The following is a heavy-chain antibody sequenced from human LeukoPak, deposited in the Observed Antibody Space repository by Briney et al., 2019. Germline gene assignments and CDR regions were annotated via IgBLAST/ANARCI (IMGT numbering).Heavy chain of an antibody. Sequence: SGGSLRLSCAASGFTFSSYWMHWVRQAPGKGLVWVSYISGDGSSTTYADSVKGRFTISRDNAKNTLDLQMNSLRAEDTAVYYCAAGTALRGFYYFDYWGQGTLVTVSS. CDR2: ISGDGSST. J-gene: IGHJ4*02. D-gene: IGHD6-19*01. CDR1: GFTFSSYW. CDR3: AAGTALRGFYYFDY. V-gene: IGHV3-74*01.